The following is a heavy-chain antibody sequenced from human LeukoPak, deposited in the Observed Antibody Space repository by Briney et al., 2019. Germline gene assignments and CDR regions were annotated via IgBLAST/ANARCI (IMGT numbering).Heavy chain of an antibody. V-gene: IGHV3-48*03. J-gene: IGHJ4*02. CDR3: VRDNLENQWLERSY. CDR2: ISASETSI. Sequence: PGGSLRLSCAASGFTFSLYNMNWVRQAPGKGLEWVSQISASETSIKYADSVRGRFTISRDNVKNSVYLQMNSLRAEGTAIYYCVRDNLENQWLERSYWGQGTLVTVSS. D-gene: IGHD6-19*01. CDR1: GFTFSLYN.